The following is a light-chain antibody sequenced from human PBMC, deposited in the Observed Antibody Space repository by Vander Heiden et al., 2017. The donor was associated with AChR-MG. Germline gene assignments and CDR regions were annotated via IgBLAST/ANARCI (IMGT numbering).Light chain of an antibody. V-gene: IGKV2-28*01. J-gene: IGKJ2*01. CDR2: LGS. Sequence: DFVMTQPPLPLLVTPGEPATIPCRCSQSLLYSNGCNYLDWYLQKPGQSPQILIYLGSNRAPGVPDRFSGSGSGTDFTLKISRVEAEDVGVYYCMQTLQAPLTFGQGTKLEI. CDR1: QSLLYSNGCNY. CDR3: MQTLQAPLT.